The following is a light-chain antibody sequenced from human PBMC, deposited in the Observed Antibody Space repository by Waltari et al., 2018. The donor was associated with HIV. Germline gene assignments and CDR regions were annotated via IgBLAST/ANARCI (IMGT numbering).Light chain of an antibody. CDR3: QSYDFSLSASV. Sequence: QSVLTQPPSVSGAPRQRVTISCTGNSSNIGTPYDVHWYQQLPGTAPKLLIFGNNNRPSGVPDRFSGSKSGASAALAITDYYCQSYDFSLSASVFGGGTRLTVL. CDR2: GNN. CDR1: SSNIGTPYD. V-gene: IGLV1-40*01. J-gene: IGLJ2*01.